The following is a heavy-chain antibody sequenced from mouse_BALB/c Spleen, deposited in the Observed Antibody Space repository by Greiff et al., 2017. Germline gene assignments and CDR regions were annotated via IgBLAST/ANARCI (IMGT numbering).Heavy chain of an antibody. V-gene: IGHV5-17*02. CDR2: ISSGSSTT. CDR1: GFTFSSFG. J-gene: IGHJ4*01. D-gene: IGHD1-2*01. CDR3: ERRLRDYYAMDY. Sequence: EVKLMESGGGLVQPGGSRKLSCAASGFTFSSFGMHWVRQAPEKGLEWVAYISSGSSTTYYADTVKGRFTISRDNPKNTLFLQKTSLTSEDTAMYYGERRLRDYYAMDYWGQGTSVTVSS.